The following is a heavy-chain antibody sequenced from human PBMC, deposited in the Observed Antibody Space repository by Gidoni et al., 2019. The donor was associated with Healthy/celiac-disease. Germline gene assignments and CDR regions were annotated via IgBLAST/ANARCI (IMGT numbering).Heavy chain of an antibody. CDR2: INHSGST. J-gene: IGHJ4*02. D-gene: IGHD5-12*01. V-gene: IGHV4-34*01. CDR1: GGSFSGYY. CDR3: ARVGPSKRWLPRQMIWFDY. Sequence: QVQLQQWGAGLLKPSETLSLTCAVYGGSFSGYYWSWIRQPPGKGLEWIGEINHSGSTNYNPSLKSRVTISVDTSKNQFSLKLSSVTAADTAVYYCARVGPSKRWLPRQMIWFDYWGQGTLVTVSS.